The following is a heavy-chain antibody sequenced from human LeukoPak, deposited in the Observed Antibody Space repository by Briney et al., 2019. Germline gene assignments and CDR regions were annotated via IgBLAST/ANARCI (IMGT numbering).Heavy chain of an antibody. J-gene: IGHJ6*04. V-gene: IGHV4-34*01. CDR3: ARGYCSGGSCYMRGYYGMDV. Sequence: SETLSLTCAVSNGSFSAYYWSWIRQSPGKGLQWIGEIRHSGSTNYNPSLKLRVSISLDTSKNQFSLRLSSVSAADTAVYFCARGYCSGGSCYMRGYYGMDVWATGTTVIVSS. D-gene: IGHD2-15*01. CDR2: IRHSGST. CDR1: NGSFSAYY.